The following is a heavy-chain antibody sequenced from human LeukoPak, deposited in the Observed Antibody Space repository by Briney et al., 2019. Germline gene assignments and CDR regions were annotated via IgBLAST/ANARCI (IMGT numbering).Heavy chain of an antibody. CDR2: IRYGGSNK. CDR1: GFTFSTYG. J-gene: IGHJ3*02. Sequence: GGSLRLSCAASGFTFSTYGMHWVRQAPGKGLEWVAFIRYGGSNKYYADSVKGGLTISRDNSKNTLYLQMNSLRAEDTALYYCANRPTVAVAGMGKAFDIWGQGTMVTVSS. CDR3: ANRPTVAVAGMGKAFDI. V-gene: IGHV3-30*02. D-gene: IGHD6-19*01.